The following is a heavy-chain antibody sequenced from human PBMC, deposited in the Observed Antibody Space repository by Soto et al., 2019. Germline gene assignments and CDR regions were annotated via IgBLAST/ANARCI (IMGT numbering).Heavy chain of an antibody. Sequence: EVQLVESGGALVQPGGSLRLSCAASGFTFSSYWMHWVRQAPGKGLVWVSRINSDGSSTSYADSVKGRFTISRDNAKNTLYLQMNSLRAEDTAVYYCARTSLVVAAATREDYWGQGARVVVSS. J-gene: IGHJ4*02. D-gene: IGHD2-15*01. CDR2: INSDGSST. CDR1: GFTFSSYW. CDR3: ARTSLVVAAATREDY. V-gene: IGHV3-74*01.